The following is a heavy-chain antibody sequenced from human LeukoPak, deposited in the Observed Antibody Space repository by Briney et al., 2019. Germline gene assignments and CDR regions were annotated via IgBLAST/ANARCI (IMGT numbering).Heavy chain of an antibody. CDR1: GFTFDDYA. J-gene: IGHJ4*02. CDR2: ISWDGGST. CDR3: AKERAVPRGEGLGY. D-gene: IGHD6-19*01. V-gene: IGHV3-43D*03. Sequence: PGGSLRLSCAASGFTFDDYAMHWVRQAPGKGLEWVSLISWDGGSTYYADSVKGRFTISRDNSKNTLYLQMNSLRAEDTAVYYCAKERAVPRGEGLGYWGQGTLVTVSS.